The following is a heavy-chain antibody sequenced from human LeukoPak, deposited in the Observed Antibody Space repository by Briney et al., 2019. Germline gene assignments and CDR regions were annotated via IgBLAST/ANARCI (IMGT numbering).Heavy chain of an antibody. CDR2: IIPILGIA. V-gene: IGHV1-69*04. D-gene: IGHD5-12*01. J-gene: IGHJ4*02. CDR3: ASEGSGYDGY. CDR1: GGTFSSYA. Sequence: ASGNVSCKPSGGTFSSYAISWVRQAPGQGLEWMGRIIPILGIANYAQKFQGRVTITADKSTITAYMELSSLRSEDTAVYYCASEGSGYDGYWGQGTLVTVSS.